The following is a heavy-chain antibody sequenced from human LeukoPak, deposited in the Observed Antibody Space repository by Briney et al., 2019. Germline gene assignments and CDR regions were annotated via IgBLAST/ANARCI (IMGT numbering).Heavy chain of an antibody. D-gene: IGHD4-17*01. J-gene: IGHJ1*01. V-gene: IGHV3-21*01. CDR2: ISRSSSYI. Sequence: GGSLRLPCAASGFTFSSYSMNWVRQAPGRGLEWVSSISRSSSYIYYADSVKGRFTISRDNAENSLYLQMNSLRAEDTAVYYCARDMTTVISKYFQHWGQGTLVTVSS. CDR1: GFTFSSYS. CDR3: ARDMTTVISKYFQH.